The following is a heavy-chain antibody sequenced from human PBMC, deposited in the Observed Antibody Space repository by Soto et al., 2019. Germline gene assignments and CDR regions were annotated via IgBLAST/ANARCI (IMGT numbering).Heavy chain of an antibody. CDR2: IYYSGST. J-gene: IGHJ5*02. Sequence: QLQLQESGPGLVKPSETLSLTCTVSGGSISSSSYYWGWIRQPPGKGLEWIGSIYYSGSTYYNPSLKSRVTISVDTSKNQFSLKLSSVTAADTAVYYCARLELTYYYDSREKNWFDPWGQGTLVTVSS. CDR1: GGSISSSSYY. CDR3: ARLELTYYYDSREKNWFDP. V-gene: IGHV4-39*01. D-gene: IGHD3-22*01.